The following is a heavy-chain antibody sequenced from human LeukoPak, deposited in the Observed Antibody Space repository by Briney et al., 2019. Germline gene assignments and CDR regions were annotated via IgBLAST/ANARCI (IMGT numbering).Heavy chain of an antibody. Sequence: PGGSLRLSCAASGFTFSSYAMNWVRQAPGKGLEWISSISGSGDNTYYADSVKGRFTISRDNSKNTLYLQMDSLRAEDTAVYYCAELGITMIGGVWGEGTTVTISS. J-gene: IGHJ6*04. CDR3: AELGITMIGGV. V-gene: IGHV3-23*01. CDR1: GFTFSSYA. D-gene: IGHD3-10*02. CDR2: ISGSGDNT.